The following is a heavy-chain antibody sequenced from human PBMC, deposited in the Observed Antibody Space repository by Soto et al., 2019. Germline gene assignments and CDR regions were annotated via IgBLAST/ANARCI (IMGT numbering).Heavy chain of an antibody. J-gene: IGHJ4*02. CDR3: ARFYRVLEYSGRAYYFDY. CDR2: IYYSGST. CDR1: GGSISSGDYY. D-gene: IGHD5-12*01. V-gene: IGHV4-31*03. Sequence: SETLSLTCTVSGGSISSGDYYWSWIRQHPGKGLEWIGYIYYSGSTYYNPSLKSRVTISVDTSKNQFSLKLSSVTAADTAVYYCARFYRVLEYSGRAYYFDYWGQGTLVTVSS.